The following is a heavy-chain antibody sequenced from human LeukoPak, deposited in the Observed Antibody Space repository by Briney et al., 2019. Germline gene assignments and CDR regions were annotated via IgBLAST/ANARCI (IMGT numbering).Heavy chain of an antibody. J-gene: IGHJ6*02. D-gene: IGHD5-12*01. CDR2: IKQDGSET. V-gene: IGHV3-7*01. CDR1: GGSFSGYY. Sequence: PSETLSLTCAVYGGSFSGYYWSWIRQPPGKGLEWVANIKQDGSETYYVDSVKGRFTVSRDNAKNSLYLQMNSLRAEDTAMYYCARDRPSGYSGYGYPPTYYYHGMDVWGQGTTVTVSS. CDR3: ARDRPSGYSGYGYPPTYYYHGMDV.